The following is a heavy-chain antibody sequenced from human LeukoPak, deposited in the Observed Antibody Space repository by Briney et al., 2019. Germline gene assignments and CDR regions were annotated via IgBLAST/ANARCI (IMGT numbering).Heavy chain of an antibody. CDR2: IYYSGST. CDR3: ARLPYYYDSSGYRDY. J-gene: IGHJ4*02. Sequence: SEPLSLTCTVSGGSISSYYWSWIRQPPGKGLEWIGYIYYSGSTNYNPSLKSRVTISVDTSKNQFSLKLSSVTAADTAVYYCARLPYYYDSSGYRDYWGQGTLVTVSS. CDR1: GGSISSYY. D-gene: IGHD3-22*01. V-gene: IGHV4-59*08.